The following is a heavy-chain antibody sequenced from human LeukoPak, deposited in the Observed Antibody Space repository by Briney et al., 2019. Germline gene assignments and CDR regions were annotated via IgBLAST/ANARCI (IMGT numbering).Heavy chain of an antibody. D-gene: IGHD1-26*01. V-gene: IGHV4-4*07. J-gene: IGHJ3*02. CDR3: ARGGSYSYAFEI. Sequence: SETLSLTCTVSGGSISSYYWSWIRQPAGKGLEWIGRIYTSGSTNYNPSLKSRVTISVDTSKNQFSLKLGAVTAPDTPVYYCARGGSYSYAFEIWGKGTMVTASS. CDR2: IYTSGST. CDR1: GGSISSYY.